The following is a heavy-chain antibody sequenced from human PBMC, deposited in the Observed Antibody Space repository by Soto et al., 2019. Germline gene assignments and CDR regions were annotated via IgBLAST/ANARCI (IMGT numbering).Heavy chain of an antibody. CDR1: GFTFSDYY. D-gene: IGHD2-15*01. CDR3: ARGIVVVVAATSYYYYGMDV. Sequence: GGSLRLSCAASGFTFSDYYMSWIRQAPGKGLEWVSYISSSGSTIYYADSVKGRFTISRDNAKNSLYLQMNSLRGEDTAVYYCARGIVVVVAATSYYYYGMDVWGQGTTVTVSS. J-gene: IGHJ6*02. V-gene: IGHV3-11*01. CDR2: ISSSGSTI.